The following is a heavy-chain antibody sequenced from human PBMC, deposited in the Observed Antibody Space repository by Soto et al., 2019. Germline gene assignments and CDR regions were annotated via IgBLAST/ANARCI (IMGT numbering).Heavy chain of an antibody. Sequence: SEALSLTCSVSVASVTSGDYYWNWIRQTPGTGLEWLGYMHDSGTTSYNPSLKSRVTISRDTSKNQFSLKLSSVTAADTAVYYCARCNRYYDSSGYPIPSRWFDPWGQGTLVTVSS. V-gene: IGHV4-30-4*01. J-gene: IGHJ5*02. CDR3: ARCNRYYDSSGYPIPSRWFDP. CDR2: MHDSGTT. D-gene: IGHD3-22*01. CDR1: VASVTSGDYY.